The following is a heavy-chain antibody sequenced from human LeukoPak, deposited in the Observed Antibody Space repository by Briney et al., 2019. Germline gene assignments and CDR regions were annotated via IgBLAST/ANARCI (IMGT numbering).Heavy chain of an antibody. CDR1: GFTFSSYA. V-gene: IGHV3-23*01. CDR2: ISVSGGGT. D-gene: IGHD5-24*01. Sequence: GGSLRLSCAASGFTFSSYAMSWVRQAAGKGLGWGSAISVSGGGTYYADSVKGRFTISRDNSKSTLYLQMDSLRAEDTAVYYCAKGQRDGYVQYFDSWGQGTLVTVSS. J-gene: IGHJ4*02. CDR3: AKGQRDGYVQYFDS.